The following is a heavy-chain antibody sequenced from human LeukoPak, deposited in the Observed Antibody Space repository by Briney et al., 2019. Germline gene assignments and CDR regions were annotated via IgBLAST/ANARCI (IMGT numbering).Heavy chain of an antibody. CDR1: GFTFSTYA. D-gene: IGHD3-9*01. Sequence: GGSLRLSCTASGFTFSTYAMSWVRQAPGKGLEWVSSISGNGDRTHYADSVKGRFTISRDDSTNTLYLQMKSLRAEDTALYYCAKGVRYLDWWILDYWGQGTLVPVSS. CDR3: AKGVRYLDWWILDY. J-gene: IGHJ4*02. V-gene: IGHV3-23*01. CDR2: ISGNGDRT.